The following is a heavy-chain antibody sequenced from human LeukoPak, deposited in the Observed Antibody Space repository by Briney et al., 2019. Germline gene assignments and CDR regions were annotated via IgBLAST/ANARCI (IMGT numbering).Heavy chain of an antibody. J-gene: IGHJ6*03. CDR1: GYTFTSYD. CDR3: ARGRRVVVPAAIFYYMDV. Sequence: ASVKVSCKASGYTFTSYDINWVRQAAGQGLEWMGWMNPNSGNTGYAQKFQGRVTMTRNTSISTAYMELSSLRSEDTAVYYCARGRRVVVPAAIFYYMDVWGKGTTVTVSS. CDR2: MNPNSGNT. V-gene: IGHV1-8*01. D-gene: IGHD2-2*01.